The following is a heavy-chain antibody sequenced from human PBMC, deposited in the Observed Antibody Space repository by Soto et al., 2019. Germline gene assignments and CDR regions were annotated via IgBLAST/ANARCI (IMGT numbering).Heavy chain of an antibody. CDR1: GGSFSGYY. J-gene: IGHJ6*03. CDR3: AGGWFGDYDTPGYYYYYMDV. D-gene: IGHD4-17*01. V-gene: IGHV4-34*01. Sequence: SETLSLTCAVYGGSFSGYYWSWIRQPPGKGLEWIGEINHSGSTNYNPSLKSRVTISVDTSKNQFSLKLSSVTAADTAVYYCAGGWFGDYDTPGYYYYYMDVWGKGTTVTVSS. CDR2: INHSGST.